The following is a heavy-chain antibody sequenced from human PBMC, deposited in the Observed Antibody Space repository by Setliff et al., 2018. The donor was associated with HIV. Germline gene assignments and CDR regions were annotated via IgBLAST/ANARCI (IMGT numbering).Heavy chain of an antibody. D-gene: IGHD1-7*01. CDR1: GGSFSNSYYF. Sequence: SETLSLTCNVSGGSFSNSYYFWGWIRQPPGKGPEWIGSISYSGSTYYNPSLRSRVTMSVDTSKNQFSLKLSSVTAADTAVYYCARHRQGLTGSTPGYYMDVWGKGTTVTVSS. V-gene: IGHV4-39*01. CDR3: ARHRQGLTGSTPGYYMDV. J-gene: IGHJ6*03. CDR2: ISYSGST.